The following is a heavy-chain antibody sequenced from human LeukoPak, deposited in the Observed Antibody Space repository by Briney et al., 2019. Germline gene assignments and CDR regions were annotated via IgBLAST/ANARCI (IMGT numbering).Heavy chain of an antibody. J-gene: IGHJ4*02. CDR1: GFTFSSYG. Sequence: GGSLRLSCAASGFTFSSYGMHWVRQAPGKGLEWVAVIWYDGSNKYYADSVKGRFTISRDNSKNTLYLRMNSLRAEDTAVYYCARSLGTDKGRVAAAGRGLDYWGQGTLVTVSS. D-gene: IGHD6-13*01. V-gene: IGHV3-33*01. CDR3: ARSLGTDKGRVAAAGRGLDY. CDR2: IWYDGSNK.